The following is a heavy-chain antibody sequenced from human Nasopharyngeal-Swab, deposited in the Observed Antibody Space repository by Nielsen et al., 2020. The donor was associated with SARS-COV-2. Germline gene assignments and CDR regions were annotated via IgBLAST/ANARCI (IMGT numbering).Heavy chain of an antibody. V-gene: IGHV1-18*01. D-gene: IGHD3-3*01. Sequence: ASVKVSCKASAYSFRSYGINWVRQAPGQGLEWMGWISVYNADRNYAEKFQGRVSMTTDTSTSTAYMELRSLRSDDTAVYYCARDIEEWLVIPSLSFDNWGQGTLVTVSS. CDR3: ARDIEEWLVIPSLSFDN. CDR2: ISVYNADR. J-gene: IGHJ4*02. CDR1: AYSFRSYG.